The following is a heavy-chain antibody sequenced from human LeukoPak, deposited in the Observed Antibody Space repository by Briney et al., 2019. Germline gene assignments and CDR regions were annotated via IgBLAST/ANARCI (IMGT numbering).Heavy chain of an antibody. CDR1: GGSISSSSYY. V-gene: IGHV4-39*07. D-gene: IGHD1-26*01. J-gene: IGHJ6*03. CDR3: ARGVDSGSHYYYYYYMDV. CDR2: IYYSGST. Sequence: SETLSLTCTVSGGSISSSSYYWGWIRQPPGKGLEWIGSIYYSGSTYYNPSLKSRVTISVDTSKNQFSLKLSSVTAADTAVYYCARGVDSGSHYYYYYYMDVWGKGTTVTVSS.